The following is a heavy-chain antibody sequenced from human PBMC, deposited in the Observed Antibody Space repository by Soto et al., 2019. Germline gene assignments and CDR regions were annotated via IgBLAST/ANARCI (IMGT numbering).Heavy chain of an antibody. CDR2: INHRGST. V-gene: IGHV4-34*01. J-gene: IGHJ5*02. CDR3: ARGKEFGVVPAAMPRTLNWFDP. CDR1: GGSFSGYY. Sequence: PSETLSLTCAAYGGSFSGYYWSWIRQPPGKRLEWIGEINHRGSTNYNPSLKSRVTISVDTSKNQFSLKLSSVTAADTAVYYCARGKEFGVVPAAMPRTLNWFDPWGQGTLVTVSS. D-gene: IGHD2-2*01.